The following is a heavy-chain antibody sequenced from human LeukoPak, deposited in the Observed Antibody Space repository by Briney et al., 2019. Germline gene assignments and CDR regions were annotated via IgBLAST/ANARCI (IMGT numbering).Heavy chain of an antibody. CDR1: GYSFTSYG. Sequence: ASVKVSCKASGYSFTSYGFTWVGRAPGQGLEWMGGVSAYDGSTNYAQKIRGRVTMTTDASKNPVYMELRSLRFDDTAVYYCARGGRDGMDVWGQGTTVTVSS. CDR3: ARGGRDGMDV. J-gene: IGHJ6*02. CDR2: VSAYDGST. V-gene: IGHV1-18*01. D-gene: IGHD3-10*01.